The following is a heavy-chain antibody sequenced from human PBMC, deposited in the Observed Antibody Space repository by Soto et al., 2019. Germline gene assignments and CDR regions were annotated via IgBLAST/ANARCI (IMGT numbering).Heavy chain of an antibody. D-gene: IGHD3-9*01. CDR1: GGSISSYY. CDR3: ARLPYYDILTGYSHFDY. V-gene: IGHV4-59*12. CDR2: IYYSGST. J-gene: IGHJ4*02. Sequence: SETLSLTCTVSGGSISSYYWSWIRQPPGKGLEWIGYIYYSGSTNYNPSLKSRVTISVDTSKDQFSLKLSSVTAADTAVYYCARLPYYDILTGYSHFDYWGQGTLVTVSS.